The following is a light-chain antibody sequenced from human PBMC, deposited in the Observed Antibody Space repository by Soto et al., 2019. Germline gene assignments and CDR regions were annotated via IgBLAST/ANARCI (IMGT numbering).Light chain of an antibody. CDR1: QSVSSIY. V-gene: IGKV3-20*01. CDR3: QQHGSSALT. Sequence: EIVLTQSPGTLSLSPGERATLSCRASQSVSSIYLAWYQQKPGQAPRLLIYGASSRATGIPDRFSGSGSGTDFTLTISRLEPEDFAVYYCQQHGSSALTFGGGTKVDIK. J-gene: IGKJ4*01. CDR2: GAS.